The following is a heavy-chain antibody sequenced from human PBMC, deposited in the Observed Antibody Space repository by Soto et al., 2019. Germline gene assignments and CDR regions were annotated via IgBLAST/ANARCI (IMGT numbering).Heavy chain of an antibody. J-gene: IGHJ4*02. Sequence: EVRLLESGGGLVQPGGSLRLSCEGSGFTFTNYGMDWVRQAPGKGLERISFISGAGDTTYYADSVKGRFIISRDNSKNTLYLQMNSLRAEDTALYYCAKSFTQSNVWRAYRHKTHFDYLGQGALVTVTS. CDR1: GFTFTNYG. V-gene: IGHV3-23*01. CDR2: ISGAGDTT. CDR3: AKSFTQSNVWRAYRHKTHFDY. D-gene: IGHD3-16*02.